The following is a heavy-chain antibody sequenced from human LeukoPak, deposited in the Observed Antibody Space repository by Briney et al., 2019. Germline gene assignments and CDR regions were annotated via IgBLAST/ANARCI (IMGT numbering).Heavy chain of an antibody. CDR3: ARFPTTGYSSGWYLEMIASALGYMDV. CDR1: GGSISSYY. CDR2: ISYSGST. V-gene: IGHV4-59*01. D-gene: IGHD6-19*01. J-gene: IGHJ6*02. Sequence: SETLSLTCTVSGGSISSYYWSWIRQPPGKGLEWIGYISYSGSTNCNPSLKSRVTISVDTSKHQFSLKLSSVTAADTAVYYCARFPTTGYSSGWYLEMIASALGYMDVWGQGTTVTVSS.